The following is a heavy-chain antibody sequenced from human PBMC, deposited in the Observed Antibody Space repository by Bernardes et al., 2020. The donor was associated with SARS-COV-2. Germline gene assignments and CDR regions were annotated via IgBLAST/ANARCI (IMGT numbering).Heavy chain of an antibody. CDR3: ARGPNSSIVY. Sequence: ASVKVSCKASGYTFTNYYIHWVRQAPGQGLEWMGWINPSSGDTNYAQKFQGGVTMTRDTSISTAYMELSSRRADDTAVFYCARGPNSSIVYWGQGSLVTVSS. CDR2: INPSSGDT. CDR1: GYTFTNYY. V-gene: IGHV1-2*02. J-gene: IGHJ4*02. D-gene: IGHD3-10*01.